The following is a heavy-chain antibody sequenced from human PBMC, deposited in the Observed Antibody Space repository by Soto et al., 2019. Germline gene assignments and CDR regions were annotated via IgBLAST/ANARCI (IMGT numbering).Heavy chain of an antibody. V-gene: IGHV5-10-1*01. CDR3: ARVHYYDSSGIGYYGMDV. D-gene: IGHD3-22*01. CDR2: IDPSDSYT. CDR1: GYSFTSYW. J-gene: IGHJ6*02. Sequence: LKISCKGSGYSFTSYWISWVRQMPGKGLEWMGRIDPSDSYTNYSPSFQGHVTISADKSISTAYLQWSSLKASDTAMYYCARVHYYDSSGIGYYGMDVWGQGTTVTVSS.